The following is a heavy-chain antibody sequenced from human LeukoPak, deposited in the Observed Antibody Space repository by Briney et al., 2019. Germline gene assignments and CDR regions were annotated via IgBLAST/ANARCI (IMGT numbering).Heavy chain of an antibody. Sequence: ASVTVSFTASGGAFSSYAISWVRPAPGQGLEWMGGIIPILGTANYAQKFQGRVTITADESTSTAYMELSSLRSEDTAVYYCARGSSWYRYYYGMDVWGQGTTVTVSS. CDR3: ARGSSWYRYYYGMDV. CDR1: GGAFSSYA. D-gene: IGHD6-13*01. CDR2: IIPILGTA. J-gene: IGHJ6*02. V-gene: IGHV1-69*13.